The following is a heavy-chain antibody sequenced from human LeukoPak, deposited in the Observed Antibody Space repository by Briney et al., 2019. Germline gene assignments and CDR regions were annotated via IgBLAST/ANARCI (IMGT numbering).Heavy chain of an antibody. V-gene: IGHV4-61*01. Sequence: SQTLSLTCTVSGGSISSGSYYWSWIRQPPGKGLEWIGYIYYSGSTNYNPSLKSRVTISVDTSKNQFSLKLSSVTAADTAVYYCARSEGCSSTSCLNPSYYYYYMDVWGKGTTVTVSS. CDR1: GGSISSGSYY. CDR3: ARSEGCSSTSCLNPSYYYYYMDV. D-gene: IGHD2-2*01. J-gene: IGHJ6*03. CDR2: IYYSGST.